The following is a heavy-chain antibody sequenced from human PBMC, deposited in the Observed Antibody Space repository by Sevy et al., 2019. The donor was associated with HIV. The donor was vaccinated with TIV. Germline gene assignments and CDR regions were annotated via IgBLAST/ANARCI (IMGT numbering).Heavy chain of an antibody. D-gene: IGHD3-3*02. CDR1: GFTFSSYA. CDR2: ISGSGGST. Sequence: GGSLRLSCAASGFTFSSYAMSWVRQAPGKGLEWVSAISGSGGSTYYADSVKGRFTISRDNSKNTLYLQMNSLRAEDTAVYYCSKESVIFGVVIPSGLDYWGQGTLVTVSS. J-gene: IGHJ4*02. V-gene: IGHV3-23*01. CDR3: SKESVIFGVVIPSGLDY.